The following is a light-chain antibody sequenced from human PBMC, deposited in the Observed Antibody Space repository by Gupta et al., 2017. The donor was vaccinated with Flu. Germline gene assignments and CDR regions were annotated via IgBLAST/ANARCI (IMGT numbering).Light chain of an antibody. CDR1: PGVGTW. CDR2: DVS. CDR3: QQFYNFPRT. Sequence: PSSVPASVGDIVAITCRSSPGVGTWLAWSPHEPGKAPKLLLHDVSTLQSGVPSRFSGTGSVTDFTLTITGLNPEDFATYCCQQFYNFPRTFGQGTRVEVK. J-gene: IGKJ1*01. V-gene: IGKV1-12*01.